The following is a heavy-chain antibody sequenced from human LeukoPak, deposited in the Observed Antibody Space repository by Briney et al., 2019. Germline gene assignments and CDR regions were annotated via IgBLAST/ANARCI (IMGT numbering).Heavy chain of an antibody. J-gene: IGHJ4*02. D-gene: IGHD4-17*01. CDR1: GFTFSSYT. Sequence: GGSLRLSCAASGFTFSSYTMHWVRQAPGKGLEWVAVISNAGSNKYYADSVKGRFTISRDNSRNTLYLQMNSLRAEDTAVYYCAKGRYGLFDYWGQGTLVTVSS. CDR2: ISNAGSNK. CDR3: AKGRYGLFDY. V-gene: IGHV3-30-3*01.